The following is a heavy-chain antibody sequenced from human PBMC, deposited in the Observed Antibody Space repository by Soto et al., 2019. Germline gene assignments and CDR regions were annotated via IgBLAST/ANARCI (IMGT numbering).Heavy chain of an antibody. Sequence: GASVKVSCKASVGTFSSYVISWVRQAPGQGLEWMGGIIPIFGTANYAQKFQGRVTITADESTSTAYMELSSLRSEDTAVYYCARDGGVYDYSPFDYWGQGTLVTVSS. J-gene: IGHJ4*02. D-gene: IGHD4-4*01. CDR2: IIPIFGTA. CDR3: ARDGGVYDYSPFDY. CDR1: VGTFSSYV. V-gene: IGHV1-69*13.